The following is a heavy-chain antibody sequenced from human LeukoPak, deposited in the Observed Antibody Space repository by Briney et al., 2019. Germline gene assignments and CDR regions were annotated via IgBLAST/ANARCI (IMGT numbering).Heavy chain of an antibody. CDR1: GLTLTSYS. D-gene: IGHD5-12*01. J-gene: IGHJ4*02. V-gene: IGHV3-48*02. Sequence: GGSLRLSCAASGLTLTSYSMNWVRQAPGKGLEWVSYISSSSTTIYYADSVKGRFTISRDNAKNSLFLQMNSLRDEDTAVYYCARGGEGYNGPGFNWGQGTLVTVSS. CDR2: ISSSSTTI. CDR3: ARGGEGYNGPGFN.